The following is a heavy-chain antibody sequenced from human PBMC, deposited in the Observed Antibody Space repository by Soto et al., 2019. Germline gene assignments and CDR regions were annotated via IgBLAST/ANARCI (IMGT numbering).Heavy chain of an antibody. D-gene: IGHD6-13*01. V-gene: IGHV3-23*01. J-gene: IGHJ4*02. CDR1: GFTFSSYA. CDR2: ISGSGGST. CDR3: GKDHYSSLWDYFDY. Sequence: EVQLLESGGGLVQPGGSLRLSCAASGFTFSSYAMSWVRPAPGKGLEWVSAISGSGGSTFYADSVKGRFTISRDNSKNTLSLQMKSLRAEDTAVYYCGKDHYSSLWDYFDYWGQGALVTVSS.